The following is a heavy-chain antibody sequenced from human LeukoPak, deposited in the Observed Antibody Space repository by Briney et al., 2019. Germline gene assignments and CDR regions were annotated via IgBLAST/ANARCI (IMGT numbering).Heavy chain of an antibody. V-gene: IGHV3-33*01. CDR2: VWYDGSNI. CDR1: GFTFSTYG. Sequence: GGSLRLSCAASGFTFSTYGMHWVRQAPGKGLEWMAVVWYDGSNIHYVDSVKGRFTISGDNSKSTLYLQMNSLTAEDTAVYYCARGGYSGTYYFDYWGQGTLVTVSS. D-gene: IGHD1-26*01. J-gene: IGHJ4*02. CDR3: ARGGYSGTYYFDY.